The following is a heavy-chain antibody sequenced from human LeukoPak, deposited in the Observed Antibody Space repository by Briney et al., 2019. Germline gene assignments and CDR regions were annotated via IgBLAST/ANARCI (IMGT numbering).Heavy chain of an antibody. J-gene: IGHJ4*02. D-gene: IGHD5-12*01. CDR2: IYYSGST. CDR3: ARDRVGYSGYDYLDY. V-gene: IGHV4-31*03. CDR1: GGSISSGGYY. Sequence: PSETLSLTCTVSGGSISSGGYYWSWVRQHPGKGLEWIGYIYYSGSTYYNPSLKSRVTISVDTSKNQFSLKLSSVTAADTAVYYCARDRVGYSGYDYLDYWGQGTLVTVSS.